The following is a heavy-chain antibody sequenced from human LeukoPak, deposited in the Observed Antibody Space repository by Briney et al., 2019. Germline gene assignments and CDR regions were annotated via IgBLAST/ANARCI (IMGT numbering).Heavy chain of an antibody. J-gene: IGHJ4*02. CDR3: AREWGSYGDLDY. CDR2: ISSSSSYI. CDR1: GFTFSSYS. D-gene: IGHD4-17*01. Sequence: GGSLRLSCAASGFTFSSYSMNWVRQAPGKGLEWVSSISSSSSYIYYADSVKGRFTISRDNAKNSLYLQMNSLRAEDTAVYYCAREWGSYGDLDYWGQGTLVTVSS. V-gene: IGHV3-21*01.